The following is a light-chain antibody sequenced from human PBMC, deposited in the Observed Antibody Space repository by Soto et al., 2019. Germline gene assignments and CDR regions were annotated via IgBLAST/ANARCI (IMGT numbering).Light chain of an antibody. CDR3: QQYQHLWT. V-gene: IGKV3-15*01. CDR1: QTIYSN. J-gene: IGKJ1*01. Sequence: IGMTQSPATLSVSPGERATLSCRASQTIYSNVAWYQQRPGQPPRLLIYRASSRATGIPARFSGSGSGTEFTLTINSLQSEDFAVYYCQQYQHLWTFGQGTKVDIK. CDR2: RAS.